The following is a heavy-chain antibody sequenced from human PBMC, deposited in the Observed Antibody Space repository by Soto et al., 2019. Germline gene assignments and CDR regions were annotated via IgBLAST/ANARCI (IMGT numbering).Heavy chain of an antibody. J-gene: IGHJ4*02. D-gene: IGHD2-8*01. CDR2: IDASNGKT. CDR3: ARGVSSGPPNRFDY. V-gene: IGHV1-3*01. CDR1: GYTFTSYT. Sequence: SVKVSCKASGYTFTSYTMHWVRQAPGQRLEWMGWIDASNGKTNYSQKFQGRVTITGDKSASTAHMELSSLRSEDTAVYYCARGVSSGPPNRFDYWGQGTLVTVSS.